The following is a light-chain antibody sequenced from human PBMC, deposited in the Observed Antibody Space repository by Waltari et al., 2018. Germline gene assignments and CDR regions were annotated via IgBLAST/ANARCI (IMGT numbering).Light chain of an antibody. CDR2: AGS. J-gene: IGKJ5*01. Sequence: DTQMTQSPYSLSASVGDRVTIPCRASQTVEKYLNWYQQKPGKAPKILIYAGSSLQSGVPSRFSGSGFVIYVALTITSVQPEDFATYDCQQSYSPPPITFGQGTRLEI. CDR1: QTVEKY. V-gene: IGKV1-39*01. CDR3: QQSYSPPPIT.